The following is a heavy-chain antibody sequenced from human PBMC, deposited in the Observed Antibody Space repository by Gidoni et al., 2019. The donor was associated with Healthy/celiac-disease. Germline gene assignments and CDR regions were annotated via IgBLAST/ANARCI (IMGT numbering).Heavy chain of an antibody. CDR1: GGSISSGGYY. D-gene: IGHD3-3*01. CDR2: IYYSGST. CDR3: ARAISSDFWSGYYTGRTMDV. Sequence: QVQLQESGPGLVKPSQTLSLTCTVSGGSISSGGYYWSWIRQHPGKGLEWIGYIYYSGSTYYNPSLKSRVTISVDTSKNQFSLKLSSVPAADTAVYYCARAISSDFWSGYYTGRTMDVWGQGTTVTVSS. V-gene: IGHV4-31*03. J-gene: IGHJ6*02.